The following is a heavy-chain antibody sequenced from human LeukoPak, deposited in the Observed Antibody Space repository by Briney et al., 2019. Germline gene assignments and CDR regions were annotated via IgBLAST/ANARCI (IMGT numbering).Heavy chain of an antibody. V-gene: IGHV3-33*08. CDR3: ARDSTTAGSPEYFQH. J-gene: IGHJ1*01. Sequence: PGGSLRLSCAASGFSFSDYYMMWIRQAPGKGLEWVAVIWYDGSNKYYADSVKGRFTISRDNSKNMLYLQMNSLRAEDTAVYYCARDSTTAGSPEYFQHWGQGTLVTVSS. CDR2: IWYDGSNK. D-gene: IGHD1-26*01. CDR1: GFSFSDYY.